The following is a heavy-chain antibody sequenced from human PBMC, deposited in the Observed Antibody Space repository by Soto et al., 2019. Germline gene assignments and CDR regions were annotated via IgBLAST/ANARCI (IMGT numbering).Heavy chain of an antibody. CDR1: GYTFTSYG. J-gene: IGHJ4*02. D-gene: IGHD6-6*01. Sequence: QVQLVQSGDEVKKPGASVKVSCKASGYTFTSYGITWVRQAPGEGLEWMGWISAYNGNINYAQKLQGRVTMTTDTSTGTAYMELRSLRSDDTAVYYCARTSLSSSSSKYWGQGTLVTVSS. CDR3: ARTSLSSSSSKY. CDR2: ISAYNGNI. V-gene: IGHV1-18*01.